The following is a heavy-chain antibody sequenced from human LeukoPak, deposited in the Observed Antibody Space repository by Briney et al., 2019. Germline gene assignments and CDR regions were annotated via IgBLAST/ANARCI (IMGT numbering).Heavy chain of an antibody. CDR3: ARATPGGLHGYSFDY. CDR2: MNPNSGNT. J-gene: IGHJ4*02. CDR1: GYTFTSYG. V-gene: IGHV1-8*02. Sequence: ASVKVSCKASGYTFTSYGISWVRQATEQGLEWMGWMNPNSGNTGFAQKFQDRVSMTRDTSINTAYMELTSLRSGDTAVYYCARATPGGLHGYSFDYWGQGTVVTVYS. D-gene: IGHD5-24*01.